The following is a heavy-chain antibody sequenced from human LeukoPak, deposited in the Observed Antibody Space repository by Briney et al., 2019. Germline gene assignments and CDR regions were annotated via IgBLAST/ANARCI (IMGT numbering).Heavy chain of an antibody. V-gene: IGHV1-2*06. CDR1: GYIFTGYY. CDR2: TNPNSGGT. Sequence: ASVKVSCKASGYIFTGYYMHWVRQAPGQGLEWMGRTNPNSGGTNYAQKFLGRVTMTRDTSISTAYMELSRLRSDDTAVYYCARGGYSDTSGSADAFDIWGQGTMVTVFS. J-gene: IGHJ3*02. CDR3: ARGGYSDTSGSADAFDI. D-gene: IGHD3-22*01.